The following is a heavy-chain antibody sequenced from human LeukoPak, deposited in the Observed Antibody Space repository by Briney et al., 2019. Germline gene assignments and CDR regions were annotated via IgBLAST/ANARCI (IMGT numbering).Heavy chain of an antibody. J-gene: IGHJ4*02. CDR2: ITSSSSYI. D-gene: IGHD6-13*01. Sequence: GGSLRLSCAASGFTFSSYTMNWVRQAPGKGLEWVSSITSSSSYIYYADSVMGRFTISRDNANNSLYLQMNSLRAEDTAVYFCARVWSPPYTSSWPYYFDYWGQGALVTVSS. CDR3: ARVWSPPYTSSWPYYFDY. V-gene: IGHV3-21*01. CDR1: GFTFSSYT.